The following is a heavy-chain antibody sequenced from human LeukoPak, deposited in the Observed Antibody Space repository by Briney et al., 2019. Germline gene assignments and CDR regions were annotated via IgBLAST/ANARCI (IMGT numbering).Heavy chain of an antibody. CDR1: GGSISSYY. J-gene: IGHJ6*03. V-gene: IGHV4-59*01. CDR3: ARAPLYYYYYYMDV. Sequence: SETLSLTCSVSGGSISSYYWSWIRQPPGKGLEWIGYIYYSGSTNYNPSLKSRVTISVDTSKNQFSLKLSSVTAADTAVYYCARAPLYYYYYYMDVRGKGTTVTVSS. CDR2: IYYSGST.